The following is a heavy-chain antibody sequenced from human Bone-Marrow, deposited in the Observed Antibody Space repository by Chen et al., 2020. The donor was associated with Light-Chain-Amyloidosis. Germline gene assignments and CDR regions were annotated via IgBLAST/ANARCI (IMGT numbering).Heavy chain of an antibody. V-gene: IGHV1-69*13. Sequence: QVQLVQSGAEVKKPGSSVKVSCKASGTTFNNYAFDWVRQAPGQGLEWMGKIIPSFGTTNYAQKFQGRVTITADASTTTIHMELTSLKSEDAAVYYCARARRKSDWELRYFLDVWGNGTTVTVSS. CDR1: GTTFNNYA. CDR2: IIPSFGTT. CDR3: ARARRKSDWELRYFLDV. D-gene: IGHD3-10*01. J-gene: IGHJ6*03.